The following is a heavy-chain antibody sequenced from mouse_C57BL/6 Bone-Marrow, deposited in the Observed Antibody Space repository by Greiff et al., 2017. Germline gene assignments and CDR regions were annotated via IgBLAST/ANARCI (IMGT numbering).Heavy chain of an antibody. CDR2: ISSGSSTI. CDR3: ARSRVGSSYWYFDV. Sequence: EVHLVESGGGLVKPGGSLKLSCAASGFTFSDYGMHWVRQAPEKGLEWVAYISSGSSTIYYADTVKGRFTISRDNAKNTLFLQMTSLRSEDTAMYYCARSRVGSSYWYFDVWGTGTTVTVSS. V-gene: IGHV5-17*01. D-gene: IGHD1-1*01. J-gene: IGHJ1*03. CDR1: GFTFSDYG.